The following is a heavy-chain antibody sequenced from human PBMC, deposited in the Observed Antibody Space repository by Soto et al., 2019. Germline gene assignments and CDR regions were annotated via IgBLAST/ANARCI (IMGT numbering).Heavy chain of an antibody. CDR3: ARLTRNGTYGMDV. V-gene: IGHV1-69*13. J-gene: IGHJ6*02. CDR2: IIPIFGTT. CDR1: GGSFTYT. Sequence: SVKVSCKASGGSFTYTLSWVRQAPGQGLEWMGGIIPIFGTTNYAQKFQGRVTITADGSTKTAYMELSTLRSEDTAVYYCARLTRNGTYGMDVWGQGTTVTVLL.